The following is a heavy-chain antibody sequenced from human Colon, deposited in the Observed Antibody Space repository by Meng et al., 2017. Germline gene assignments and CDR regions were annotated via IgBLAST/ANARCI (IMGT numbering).Heavy chain of an antibody. J-gene: IGHJ4*02. Sequence: EVLRVESGGGLVQPGGSRRLSCAASGFTFSDSYMDWFRQAPGKGLEWVGRIRNKAYSYTTEYAASVKGRFTVSRDDLKNSVYLQMNNLKTEDTAVYYCATGSTFYWGRGTLVTVSS. CDR3: ATGSTFY. V-gene: IGHV3-72*01. CDR1: GFTFSDSY. CDR2: IRNKAYSYTT. D-gene: IGHD1-26*01.